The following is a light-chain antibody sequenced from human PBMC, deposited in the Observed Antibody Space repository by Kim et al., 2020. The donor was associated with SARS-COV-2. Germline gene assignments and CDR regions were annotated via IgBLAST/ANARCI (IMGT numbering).Light chain of an antibody. V-gene: IGLV2-14*03. J-gene: IGLJ1*01. CDR2: DVN. CDR3: SSYTTDSTLV. CDR1: SSDIGALNS. Sequence: GQSVTLSCNGTSSDIGALNSVSWYQQHPGKPPKLVIPDVNNRPSGVSDRFSGSKSDNTASLSIFGLQTEDEADYYCSSYTTDSTLVFGGGTKVTVL.